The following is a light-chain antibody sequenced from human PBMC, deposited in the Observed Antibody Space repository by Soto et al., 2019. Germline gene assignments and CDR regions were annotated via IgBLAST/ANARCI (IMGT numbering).Light chain of an antibody. J-gene: IGLJ1*01. CDR3: QSYDRGLTAYV. CDR2: GND. CDR1: SSNIGSNT. V-gene: IGLV1-44*01. Sequence: QSVLTQPPSASGTPGQRVTISCSGSSSNIGSNTVNWYQQLPGTAPKFLVSGNDNRPSGVPDRLSASKSGTSGSLAITGLQAEDEGHYYCQSYDRGLTAYVFGTGTKLTVL.